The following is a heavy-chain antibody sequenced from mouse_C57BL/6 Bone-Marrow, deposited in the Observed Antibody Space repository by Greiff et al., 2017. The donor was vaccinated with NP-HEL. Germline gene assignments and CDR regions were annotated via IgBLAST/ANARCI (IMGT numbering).Heavy chain of an antibody. J-gene: IGHJ1*03. Sequence: EVKLVESGGDLVKPGGSLKLSCAASGFTFSSYGMSWVRQTPDKRLEWVATISSGGSYTYYPASVKGRFTISRDNAKNTLYLQMSSLKSEDTAMYYCARHYYGSSHWYFDVWGTGTTVTVSS. CDR2: ISSGGSYT. CDR1: GFTFSSYG. D-gene: IGHD1-1*01. V-gene: IGHV5-6*02. CDR3: ARHYYGSSHWYFDV.